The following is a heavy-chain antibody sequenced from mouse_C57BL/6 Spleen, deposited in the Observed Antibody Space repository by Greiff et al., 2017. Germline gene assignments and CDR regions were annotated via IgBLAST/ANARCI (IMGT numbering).Heavy chain of an antibody. CDR3: ARHEEEERLHYWYFDV. CDR2: FYPGSGSI. CDR1: GYTFTEYT. D-gene: IGHD2-4*01. Sequence: QVQLQQSGAELVKPGASVKLSCKASGYTFTEYTIHWVKQRPGQGLEWIGWFYPGSGSIKYNEKFKDKATLTADKSSSTVYMELSRLTSEDSAVYFSARHEEEERLHYWYFDVWGTGTTVTVSS. J-gene: IGHJ1*03. V-gene: IGHV1-62-2*01.